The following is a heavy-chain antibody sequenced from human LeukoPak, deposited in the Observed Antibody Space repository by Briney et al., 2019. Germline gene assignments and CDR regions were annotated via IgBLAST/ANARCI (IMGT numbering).Heavy chain of an antibody. D-gene: IGHD5-18*01. CDR3: ARDGEYSYGYGFDY. V-gene: IGHV3-66*01. J-gene: IGHJ4*02. CDR1: GFSVNNLY. Sequence: PGGSLRLSCAASGFSVNNLYMSWVRQAPGKGLEWVSVIYSGDRTYYADSVKGRFTISRGTSKNTVYLQMNSLRPEETAVYYCARDGEYSYGYGFDYWGQGTLVTVSS. CDR2: IYSGDRT.